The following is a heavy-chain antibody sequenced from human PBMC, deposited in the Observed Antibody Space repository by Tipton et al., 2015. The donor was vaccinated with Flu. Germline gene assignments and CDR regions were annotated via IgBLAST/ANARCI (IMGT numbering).Heavy chain of an antibody. CDR3: ATLTGDDY. CDR2: IHSGGNA. V-gene: IGHV3-53*01. Sequence: VQLVQSGGVLIQPGGSLRLSCVASGFSVGGNFMSWVRQAPGKGLEWVSIIHSGGNAFYADSVRGRFTISRDNAKNSLYLQLNSLRAEDTALYYCATLTGDDYWGQGDLVTVSS. CDR1: GFSVGGNF. D-gene: IGHD7-27*01. J-gene: IGHJ4*02.